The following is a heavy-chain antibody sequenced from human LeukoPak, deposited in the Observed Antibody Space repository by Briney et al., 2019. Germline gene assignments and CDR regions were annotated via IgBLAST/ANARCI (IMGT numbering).Heavy chain of an antibody. CDR1: GFSLNSYW. CDR2: IKRDGSEK. Sequence: GGSLRLSCAASGFSLNSYWMRWVRQAPGKGLEWVANIKRDGSEKYYVDSVKGRFSISRDYAKNSLYLQLSSLRVEDTAMYYCVRDDGATKPCWGHGTLVTVSP. D-gene: IGHD1-26*01. J-gene: IGHJ4*01. V-gene: IGHV3-7*01. CDR3: VRDDGATKPC.